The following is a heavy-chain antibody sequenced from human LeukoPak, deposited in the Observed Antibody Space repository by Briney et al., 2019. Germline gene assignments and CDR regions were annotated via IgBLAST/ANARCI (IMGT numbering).Heavy chain of an antibody. D-gene: IGHD2-2*01. J-gene: IGHJ6*02. CDR3: AREYQTPGYYYGMDV. V-gene: IGHV1-46*01. CDR2: INPSGGST. Sequence: GASVKVSCKASGYTFTSYYMHWVRQAPGQGLEWMGIINPSGGSTSYAQKFQGRVTMTRDTSTSTVYMELSSLRSEDTAVYYCAREYQTPGYYYGMDVWGQGTTVTVSS. CDR1: GYTFTSYY.